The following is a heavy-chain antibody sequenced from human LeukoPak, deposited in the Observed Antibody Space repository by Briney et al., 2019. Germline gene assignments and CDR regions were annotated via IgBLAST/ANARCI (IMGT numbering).Heavy chain of an antibody. J-gene: IGHJ4*02. CDR3: ARDRPHGGSGYFFDY. D-gene: IGHD3-22*01. Sequence: SETLSLTCTVSGGSISSYYWSWIRQPAGKGLEWIGRIYTSGSTNYNPSLKSRVTMSVDTSKNQFSLKLSAVTAADTAVYYCARDRPHGGSGYFFDYWGQGTLVTVSS. V-gene: IGHV4-4*07. CDR2: IYTSGST. CDR1: GGSISSYY.